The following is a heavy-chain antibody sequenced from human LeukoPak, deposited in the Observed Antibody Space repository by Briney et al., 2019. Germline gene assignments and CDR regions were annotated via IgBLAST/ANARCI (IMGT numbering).Heavy chain of an antibody. Sequence: PGGSLRLSCAASGFTFSSYAMSWVRQAPGKGLEWVANIKQDGSEKYYVDSVKGRFTISRDNAKNSLYLQMNSLRAEDTAVYYCARDRYYYDSSGYYKIVDYWGQGTLVTVSS. V-gene: IGHV3-7*01. CDR2: IKQDGSEK. D-gene: IGHD3-22*01. J-gene: IGHJ4*02. CDR1: GFTFSSYA. CDR3: ARDRYYYDSSGYYKIVDY.